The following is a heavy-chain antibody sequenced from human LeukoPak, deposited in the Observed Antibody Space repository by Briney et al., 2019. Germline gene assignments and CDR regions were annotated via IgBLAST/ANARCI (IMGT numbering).Heavy chain of an antibody. CDR1: GGSISSYY. CDR2: IYYSGST. Sequence: SETLSLTCTVSGGSISSYYWSWIRQPPGKGLEWIGYIYYSGSTNYNPSLKSRVTISVDTSKNQFSLKLSSVTAANTAVYYCARPYYDSSGYLDAFDIWGQGTMVTVSS. CDR3: ARPYYDSSGYLDAFDI. J-gene: IGHJ3*02. V-gene: IGHV4-59*08. D-gene: IGHD3-22*01.